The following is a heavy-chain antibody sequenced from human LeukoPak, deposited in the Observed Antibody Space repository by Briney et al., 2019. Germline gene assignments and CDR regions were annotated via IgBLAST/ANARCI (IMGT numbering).Heavy chain of an antibody. CDR3: ARGGLVRGTINSLIGFDI. Sequence: SQTLSLTCAISGDSVPSNSAGWNWIRQSPSRGLEWLGRTYYKSKWYNDDAVSVKSRITINPDTAKNQFSLQLNCVTPEDTALYYCARGGLVRGTINSLIGFDIWGQGTMVAVSS. J-gene: IGHJ3*02. D-gene: IGHD3-10*01. CDR2: TYYKSKWYN. CDR1: GDSVPSNSAG. V-gene: IGHV6-1*01.